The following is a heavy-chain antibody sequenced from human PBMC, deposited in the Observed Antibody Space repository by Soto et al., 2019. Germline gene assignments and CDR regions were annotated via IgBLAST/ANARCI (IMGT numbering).Heavy chain of an antibody. J-gene: IGHJ3*02. Sequence: LRLSCAASGFTFSNYQMNWVRQAPGKGLEWISYISSSGSTIYYADSVKGRLTISRDNAKNSLYLQMNSLRAEDTAVYYCSTVHLWDSDESFDIWGRGTMVTVSS. V-gene: IGHV3-48*03. CDR3: STVHLWDSDESFDI. CDR2: ISSSGSTI. D-gene: IGHD1-1*01. CDR1: GFTFSNYQ.